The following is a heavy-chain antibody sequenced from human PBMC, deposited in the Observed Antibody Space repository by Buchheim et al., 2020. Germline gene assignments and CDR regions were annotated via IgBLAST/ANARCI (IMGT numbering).Heavy chain of an antibody. CDR3: AKVGGDTAMPLYYFDY. D-gene: IGHD5-18*01. CDR1: GFTFSSYA. V-gene: IGHV3-23*01. J-gene: IGHJ4*02. CDR2: ISGSGGST. Sequence: EVQLLEYGGGLVQPGGSLRLSCAASGFTFSSYAMSWVRQAPGKGLEWVSAISGSGGSTYYADSVKVRFTVTRDNSKNTLSLQMNSLRAEDTAVYYCAKVGGDTAMPLYYFDYWGQGTL.